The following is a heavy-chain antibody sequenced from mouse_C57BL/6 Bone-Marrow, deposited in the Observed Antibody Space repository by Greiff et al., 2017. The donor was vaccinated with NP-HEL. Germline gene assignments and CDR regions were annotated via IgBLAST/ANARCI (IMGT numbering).Heavy chain of an antibody. CDR2: ISYSGST. CDR1: GYSITSDY. D-gene: IGHD1-1*01. J-gene: IGHJ4*01. V-gene: IGHV3-8*01. CDR3: ALITTVVPYAMDY. Sequence: DVKLQESGPGLAKPSQTLSLTCSVTGYSITSDYWNWIRKFPGNKLEYMGYISYSGSTYYNPSLKSRISITRDTSKNQYYLQLNSVTTEDTATYYCALITTVVPYAMDYWGQGTSVTVSS.